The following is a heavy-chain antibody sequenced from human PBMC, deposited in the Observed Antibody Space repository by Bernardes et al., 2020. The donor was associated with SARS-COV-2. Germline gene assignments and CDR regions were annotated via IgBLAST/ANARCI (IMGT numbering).Heavy chain of an antibody. D-gene: IGHD3-3*01. CDR1: GYTFTGYY. CDR2: INPNSGGT. V-gene: IGHV1-2*02. J-gene: IGHJ6*02. Sequence: KGPCKASGYTFTGYYMHWVRQAPGQELEWMGWINPNSGGTNYAQKFQGRVTMTRDTSISTAYMELSRLRSDDTAVYYCARDPYDFWSGMYGMDVWGQGTTVTGSS. CDR3: ARDPYDFWSGMYGMDV.